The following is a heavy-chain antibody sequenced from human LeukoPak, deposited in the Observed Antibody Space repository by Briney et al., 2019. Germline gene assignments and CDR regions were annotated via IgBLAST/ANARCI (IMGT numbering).Heavy chain of an antibody. CDR3: ARRVERGSGYDY. V-gene: IGHV5-51*01. Sequence: GESLKISCKGSGYIFTNYWIAWVRQMPGKGLEWMGTIYPGDSDTRYSPSFQGQITISDEKSISTAHLQWSSLKASDTAMYYCARRVERGSGYDYWGHGTLVTVSS. CDR2: IYPGDSDT. CDR1: GYIFTNYW. J-gene: IGHJ4*01. D-gene: IGHD6-19*01.